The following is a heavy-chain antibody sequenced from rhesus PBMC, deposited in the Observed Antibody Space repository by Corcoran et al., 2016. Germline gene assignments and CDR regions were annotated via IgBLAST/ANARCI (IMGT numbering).Heavy chain of an antibody. D-gene: IGHD6-31*01. CDR3: ARRPDSSGLDY. Sequence: QVQLQESGPGLVKPSETLSLTCAVSGGSISGGYGWSWIRQPPGKGLEWIGHIFGSIGSTYYNPSLKSRVTISRDPSKNQFSLKLSSVTAADTAVYYCARRPDSSGLDYWGQGVLVTVSS. CDR1: GGSISGGYG. J-gene: IGHJ4*01. V-gene: IGHV4S7*01. CDR2: IFGSIGST.